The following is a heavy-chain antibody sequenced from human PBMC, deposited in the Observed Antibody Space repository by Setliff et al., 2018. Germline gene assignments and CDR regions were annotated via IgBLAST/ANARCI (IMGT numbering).Heavy chain of an antibody. D-gene: IGHD5-12*01. CDR1: GYTFTSYG. CDR2: MNPNSGNT. Sequence: ASVKVSCKASGYTFTSYGISWVRQAPGQGLEWMGWMNPNSGNTGYAQKFQGRVTMTRNTSISTAYMELSSLRSEDTAVYYCARQPMDTIMVTFDYWGQGILVTVSS. J-gene: IGHJ4*02. V-gene: IGHV1-8*02. CDR3: ARQPMDTIMVTFDY.